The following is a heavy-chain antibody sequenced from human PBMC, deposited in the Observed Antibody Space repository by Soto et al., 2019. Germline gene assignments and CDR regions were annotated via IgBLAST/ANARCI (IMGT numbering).Heavy chain of an antibody. D-gene: IGHD3-10*01. V-gene: IGHV1-18*01. CDR3: ARDRKESGIRGVITPANYYYYYMDV. CDR1: GYTFTSYG. Sequence: ASVKVSCKASGYTFTSYGISWVRQAPGQGLEWMGWISAYNGNTNYAQKLQGRVTMTTDTSTSTAYMELRSLRSDDTAVYYCARDRKESGIRGVITPANYYYYYMDVWGKGTTVTVSS. J-gene: IGHJ6*03. CDR2: ISAYNGNT.